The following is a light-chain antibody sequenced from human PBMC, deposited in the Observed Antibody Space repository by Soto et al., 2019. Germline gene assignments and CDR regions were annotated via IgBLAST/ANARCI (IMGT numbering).Light chain of an antibody. CDR1: QSVSGW. V-gene: IGKV1-5*01. CDR3: QQFNNYPRT. Sequence: DIQMTQSPSTLSASVGDRVAITCRASQSVSGWLAWYQQKPGKVPKFLIYDASSLESGVPSRFSGSGSGTEFTLTISSLQPDDFATYYCQQFNNYPRTFGQGTKVEIK. CDR2: DAS. J-gene: IGKJ1*01.